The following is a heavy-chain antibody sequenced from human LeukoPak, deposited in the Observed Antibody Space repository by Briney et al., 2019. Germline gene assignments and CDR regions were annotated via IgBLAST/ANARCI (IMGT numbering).Heavy chain of an antibody. CDR2: IIPIFGTA. CDR1: GYTFTRYG. D-gene: IGHD3-3*01. Sequence: SLKVSCKASGYTFTRYGISWVRQAPGQGPEWMGSIIPIFGTANYAQKFQGRVTITADKSTSTAYMELSSLRSEDTAVYCCARTNSITIFGVVTRLNGWFDPWGQGTLVTVSS. V-gene: IGHV1-69*06. J-gene: IGHJ5*02. CDR3: ARTNSITIFGVVTRLNGWFDP.